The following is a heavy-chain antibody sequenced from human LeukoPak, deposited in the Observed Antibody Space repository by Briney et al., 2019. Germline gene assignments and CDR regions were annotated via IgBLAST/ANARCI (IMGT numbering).Heavy chain of an antibody. V-gene: IGHV1-69*04. Sequence: SVKVSCKASGYTFTGYYMHWVRQAPGQGLEWMGRIIPILGIANYAQKFQGRVTITADKSTSTAYMELSSLRSEDTAVYYCARGLGYCTNGVCSPRLYYFDYWGQGTLVTVSS. CDR1: GYTFTGYY. D-gene: IGHD2-8*01. CDR3: ARGLGYCTNGVCSPRLYYFDY. J-gene: IGHJ4*02. CDR2: IIPILGIA.